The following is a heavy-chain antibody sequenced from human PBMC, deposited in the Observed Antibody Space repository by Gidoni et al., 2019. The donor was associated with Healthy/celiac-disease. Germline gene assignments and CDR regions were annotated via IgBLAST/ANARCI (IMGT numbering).Heavy chain of an antibody. V-gene: IGHV3-7*01. CDR3: ARDGAGYDILTGYYDY. J-gene: IGHJ4*02. Sequence: EVQLVESGGGLVQPGGSLRLSCAASGFTFSSYWMSWVRQAPGKGLEWVANIKQDGSEKYYVDSVKGRFTISRDNAKNSLYLQMNSLRAEDTAVYYCARDGAGYDILTGYYDYWGQGTLVTVSS. D-gene: IGHD3-9*01. CDR1: GFTFSSYW. CDR2: IKQDGSEK.